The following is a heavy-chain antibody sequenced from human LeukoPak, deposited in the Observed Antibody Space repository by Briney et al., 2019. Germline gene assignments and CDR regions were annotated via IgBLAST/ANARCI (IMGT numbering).Heavy chain of an antibody. CDR1: GGTFSSYA. CDR3: ARGPNCGGDCYSYFDY. V-gene: IGHV1-69*04. Sequence: GSSLKLSCKASGGTFSSYAITWVRQAPGQGLEWMGTINPIVNITSFAQKFQGRVTITADKSTSTAYMELSSLDSEDAAMYYCARGPNCGGDCYSYFDYWGQGTLVIVSS. CDR2: INPIVNIT. J-gene: IGHJ4*02. D-gene: IGHD2-21*02.